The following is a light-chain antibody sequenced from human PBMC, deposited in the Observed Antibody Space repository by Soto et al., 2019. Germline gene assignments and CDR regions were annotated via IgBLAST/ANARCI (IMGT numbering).Light chain of an antibody. J-gene: IGKJ1*01. CDR2: GAS. Sequence: ETVLTQSPGTLSLSTGERATLSCRASQSVTSGYLAWYQQKPGQAPRLLIYGASTRATGIPDRFSGSGSGTDFTLTISRLEPEDFAVYYCQQYGSSPQTFGQGTKVEIK. CDR1: QSVTSGY. CDR3: QQYGSSPQT. V-gene: IGKV3-20*01.